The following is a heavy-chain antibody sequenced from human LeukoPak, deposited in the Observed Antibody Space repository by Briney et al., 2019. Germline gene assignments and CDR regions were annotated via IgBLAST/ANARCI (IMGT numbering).Heavy chain of an antibody. CDR2: IYTSGST. CDR1: GGSISSGSYY. Sequence: SETLSLTCTVSGGSISSGSYYWRWIRQPAGTGLEWIGRIYTSGSTNYNPSLKSRVSISVDTSKNQLSLKLSSVTAADTAVYCCAASESSALFDYWGQGTVVTVSS. V-gene: IGHV4-61*02. CDR3: AASESSALFDY. J-gene: IGHJ4*02.